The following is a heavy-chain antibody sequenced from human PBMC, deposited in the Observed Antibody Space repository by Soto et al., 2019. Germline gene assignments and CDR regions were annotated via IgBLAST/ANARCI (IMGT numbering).Heavy chain of an antibody. D-gene: IGHD2-8*01. CDR3: ARDLGLLKSMFDY. J-gene: IGHJ4*02. CDR1: GFSFNSFN. V-gene: IGHV3-21*01. Sequence: PGGSLRLSCLASGFSFNSFNMNWIRRAPGRGLEWVASISVGGDNIYYGDSMQGRFTISRDDSKRSVFLDLNSLRVEDTAVYYCARDLGLLKSMFDYWGQGTLVTVSS. CDR2: ISVGGDNI.